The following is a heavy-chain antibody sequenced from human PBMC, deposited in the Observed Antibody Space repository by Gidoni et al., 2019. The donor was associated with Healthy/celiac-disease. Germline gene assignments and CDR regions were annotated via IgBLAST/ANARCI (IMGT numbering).Heavy chain of an antibody. Sequence: QVQLVESGGGVVQPGRSLRLSCAASGFTFSSYAMHWVRQAPGKGLEWVAVISYDGSNKYYADSVKGRFTISRDNSKNTLYLQMNSLRAEDTAVYYCAREGGNHNWFDPWGQGTLVTVSS. V-gene: IGHV3-30-3*01. CDR2: ISYDGSNK. J-gene: IGHJ5*02. CDR3: AREGGNHNWFDP. CDR1: GFTFSSYA.